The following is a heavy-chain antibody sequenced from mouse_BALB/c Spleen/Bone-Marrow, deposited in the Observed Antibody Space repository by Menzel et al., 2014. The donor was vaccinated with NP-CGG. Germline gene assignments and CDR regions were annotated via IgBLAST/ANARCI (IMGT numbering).Heavy chain of an antibody. Sequence: VQLQQSGPELVKPGASVKMSCKASGYTFTSSVMHWVKQKPGQGLEWIGYFNPYNDGSKYNEKFKGKATLTSDKSSSKTYMELSSLTSEDSAVNYGAKGVNYRYDLDYWGQGTTLTVSS. J-gene: IGHJ2*01. D-gene: IGHD2-14*01. V-gene: IGHV1-14*01. CDR3: AKGVNYRYDLDY. CDR2: FNPYNDGS. CDR1: GYTFTSSV.